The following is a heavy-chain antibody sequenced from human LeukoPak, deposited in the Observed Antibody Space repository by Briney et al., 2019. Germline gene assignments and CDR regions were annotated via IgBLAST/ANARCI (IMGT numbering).Heavy chain of an antibody. CDR2: INQDGSEK. Sequence: GGSLRLSCVASGFTFSGYWMRWVRQAPGKGLECVANINQDGSEKYVDSVKGRFTISRDNAKKSLALQMNSLRAEDTAVYYCARVRGSFSLDYWGQGTLVSVSS. V-gene: IGHV3-7*01. J-gene: IGHJ4*02. CDR3: ARVRGSFSLDY. D-gene: IGHD1-26*01. CDR1: GFTFSGYW.